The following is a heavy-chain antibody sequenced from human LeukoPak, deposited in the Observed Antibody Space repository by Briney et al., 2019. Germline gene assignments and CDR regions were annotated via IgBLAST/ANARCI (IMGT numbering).Heavy chain of an antibody. Sequence: GRPLRLSCASSGFTFSDYGMYWVGPAPGTGLEWVAVIRHDGSNKYYAASVKGRFTISRDNLKNTLYLQMNSLGAEDTAMYYCAKASSASPSGLNLWGQGTLVTVSS. J-gene: IGHJ5*02. CDR1: GFTFSDYG. V-gene: IGHV3-33*06. CDR3: AKASSASPSGLNL. D-gene: IGHD2-2*01. CDR2: IRHDGSNK.